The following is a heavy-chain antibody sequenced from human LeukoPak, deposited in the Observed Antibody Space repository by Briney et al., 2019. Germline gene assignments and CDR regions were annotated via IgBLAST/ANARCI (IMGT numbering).Heavy chain of an antibody. CDR1: GFTFSSYW. CDR3: ARDRVPFEPDSNFDY. V-gene: IGHV3-74*01. CDR2: INSDGSST. Sequence: GGSLRLSCAASGFTFSSYWMHWVRQAPGKGLVWVSRINSDGSSTSYADSVKGRFTISRDNAKNTLYLQMNSLRAEDTAVYYCARDRVPFEPDSNFDYWGQGTLVTVSS. J-gene: IGHJ4*02. D-gene: IGHD1-14*01.